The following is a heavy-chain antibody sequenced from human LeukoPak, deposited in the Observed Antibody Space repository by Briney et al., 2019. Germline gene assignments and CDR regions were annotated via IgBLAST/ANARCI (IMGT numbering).Heavy chain of an antibody. J-gene: IGHJ4*02. Sequence: GGSLRLSCSASGFTFSSYAMHWVRQAPGKGLEYVSAISSNGGSTYYADSVKGRFTISRDNSKNTLYLQMNSLRAEDTAVYYCAKTYYYDSSGRAIDYWGQGTLVTVSS. CDR2: ISSNGGST. CDR3: AKTYYYDSSGRAIDY. CDR1: GFTFSSYA. V-gene: IGHV3-64*04. D-gene: IGHD3-22*01.